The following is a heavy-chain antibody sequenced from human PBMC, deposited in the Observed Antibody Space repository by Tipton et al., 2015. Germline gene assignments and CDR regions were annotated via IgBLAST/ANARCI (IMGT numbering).Heavy chain of an antibody. Sequence: TLSLTCTVSGGSVSSARYYWSWIRQPPGKGVEWIGCINYSGSTTYNPSLKSRVTISVDTSKNQFSLKLSSVTAADTAVYYCARDSDAFDIWGQGTMVTVSS. CDR2: INYSGST. J-gene: IGHJ3*02. CDR1: GGSVSSARYY. V-gene: IGHV4-61*01. CDR3: ARDSDAFDI.